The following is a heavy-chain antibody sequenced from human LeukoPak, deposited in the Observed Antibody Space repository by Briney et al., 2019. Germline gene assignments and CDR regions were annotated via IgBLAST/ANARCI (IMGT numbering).Heavy chain of an antibody. D-gene: IGHD3-10*01. CDR3: ARWNDFGSGTTLDY. CDR1: GFSFNIFA. V-gene: IGHV3-23*01. Sequence: GESLRLSCVASGFSFNIFAMSWVRQAPEKGLGWVSSISDSGHITQYADSVKGRFTISRDNSRNTLFLQMDSLRAEDTAVYYCARWNDFGSGTTLDYWGQGTLVTVSS. CDR2: ISDSGHIT. J-gene: IGHJ4*02.